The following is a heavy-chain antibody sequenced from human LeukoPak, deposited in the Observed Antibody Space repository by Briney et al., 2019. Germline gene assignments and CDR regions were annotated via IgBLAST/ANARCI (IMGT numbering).Heavy chain of an antibody. V-gene: IGHV3-66*01. CDR3: ARWPDYYYMDV. J-gene: IGHJ6*03. CDR2: MYIGGST. Sequence: GGSLGLSCAVSGFTVSSDFMAWVRQAPGKGLEWVSVMYIGGSTNYADSVKGRFTISRDEAKSTLDLQMNSLRAEDTAVYYCARWPDYYYMDVWGKGTTV. D-gene: IGHD5-12*01. CDR1: GFTVSSDF.